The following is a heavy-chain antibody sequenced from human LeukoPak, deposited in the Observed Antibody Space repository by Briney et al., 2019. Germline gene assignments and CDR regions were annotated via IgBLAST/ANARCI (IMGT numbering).Heavy chain of an antibody. CDR3: ARVPTSVTTFRRRYYYGMDV. Sequence: TSETLSLTCAVYGGSFSGYYWSWIRQPPGKGLEWIGEINHSGSTNYNPSLKSRVTISVDTSKNQFSLKLSSVTAADTAVYYCARVPTSVTTFRRRYYYGMDVWGQGTTVTVSS. J-gene: IGHJ6*02. CDR1: GGSFSGYY. D-gene: IGHD4-17*01. CDR2: INHSGST. V-gene: IGHV4-34*01.